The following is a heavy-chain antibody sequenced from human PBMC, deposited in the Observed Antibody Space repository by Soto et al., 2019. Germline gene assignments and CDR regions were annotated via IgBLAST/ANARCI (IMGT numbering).Heavy chain of an antibody. D-gene: IGHD2-21*01. CDR1: GFSFSDGAVG. V-gene: IGHV2-5*02. J-gene: IGHJ4*02. CDR3: ARGLRRESCWGGDCYYFDV. CDR2: YYWDEDE. Sequence: QITLKESGPTLVKPTQTLKLTCTFSGFSFSDGAVGVGWFRQSPGKAPEWLAIYYWDEDEWHSPSLRTRLSISYEAARSQVVRSMVDMDPQDTAKYFCARGLRRESCWGGDCYYFDVWGQGLQVAAS.